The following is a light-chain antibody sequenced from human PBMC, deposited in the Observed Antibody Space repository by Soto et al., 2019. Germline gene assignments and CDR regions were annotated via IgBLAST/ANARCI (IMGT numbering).Light chain of an antibody. Sequence: QSVLTQPASVSESPGQSITISCTGSSSYVGGYKYVSWYQQHPGKAPKLLIYDVTNRPSGVSNRFSGSKSGYTASLTISGLQSEDEADYYCSSYTSFKTLVFGTGTKVTV. J-gene: IGLJ1*01. V-gene: IGLV2-14*01. CDR1: SSYVGGYKY. CDR2: DVT. CDR3: SSYTSFKTLV.